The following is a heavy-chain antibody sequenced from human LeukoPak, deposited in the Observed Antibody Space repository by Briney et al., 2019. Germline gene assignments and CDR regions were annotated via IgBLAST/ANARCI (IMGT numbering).Heavy chain of an antibody. J-gene: IGHJ6*02. CDR1: GFTFGDYA. D-gene: IGHD1-26*01. V-gene: IGHV3-49*04. Sequence: HPGRSLRLSCTASGFTFGDYAMSWVRQAPGKGLEGVGFIRSKAYGGTTEYAASVKGRFTISRDDSKSIAYLQMNSLKTEDTAVYYCTRDWELDYYYYGMDVWGQGTTVTVSS. CDR2: IRSKAYGGTT. CDR3: TRDWELDYYYYGMDV.